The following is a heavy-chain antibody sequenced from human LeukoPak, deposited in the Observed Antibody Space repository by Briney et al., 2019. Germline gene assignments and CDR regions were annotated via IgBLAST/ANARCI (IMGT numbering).Heavy chain of an antibody. CDR1: GFTFSNAW. V-gene: IGHV3-15*01. Sequence: PGGSLRLSCAASGFTFSNAWMSWVRQAPGKGLEWVGRIKSKTDGGTTDYAAPVKGRFTISRDDSKNTLYLQMNSLKTEDTAVYYCTTDKVAGTAVPFDYWGRGTLATVSS. CDR2: IKSKTDGGTT. D-gene: IGHD6-19*01. J-gene: IGHJ4*02. CDR3: TTDKVAGTAVPFDY.